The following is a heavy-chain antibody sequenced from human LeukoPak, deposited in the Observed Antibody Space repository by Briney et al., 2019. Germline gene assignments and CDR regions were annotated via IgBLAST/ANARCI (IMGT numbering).Heavy chain of an antibody. Sequence: PSETLSLTCAVSGYSISSGYYWGWIRQPPGKGLEWIGSIYHSGSTYYNPSLKSRVTISVDTSKNQFSLKLSSVTAADTAVYYCARGRAQITMVRGDRDWFDPWGQGTLVTVSS. J-gene: IGHJ5*02. V-gene: IGHV4-38-2*01. CDR1: GYSISSGYY. CDR3: ARGRAQITMVRGDRDWFDP. CDR2: IYHSGST. D-gene: IGHD3-10*01.